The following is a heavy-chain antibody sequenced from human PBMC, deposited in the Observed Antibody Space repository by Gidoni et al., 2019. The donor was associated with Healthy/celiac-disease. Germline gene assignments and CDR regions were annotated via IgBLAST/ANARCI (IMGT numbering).Heavy chain of an antibody. D-gene: IGHD2-15*01. CDR1: GGSISSSSYY. V-gene: IGHV4-39*01. J-gene: IGHJ2*01. Sequence: QLQLQESGPGLVKPSETLSLTCTVSGGSISSSSYYWGWIRQPPGKGLEWIGSIYYSGSTYYNPSLKSRVTISVDTSKNQFSLKLSSVTAADTAVYYCARHSSQEDCSGGSCLGHWYFDLWGRGTLVTVSS. CDR2: IYYSGST. CDR3: ARHSSQEDCSGGSCLGHWYFDL.